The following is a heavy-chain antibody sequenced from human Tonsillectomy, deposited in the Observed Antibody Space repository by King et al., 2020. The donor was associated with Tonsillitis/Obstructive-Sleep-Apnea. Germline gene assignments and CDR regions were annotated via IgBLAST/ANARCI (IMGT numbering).Heavy chain of an antibody. J-gene: IGHJ4*02. CDR3: AREVGWGSYRYTYFHY. CDR2: IYYSGST. D-gene: IGHD3-16*02. CDR1: GGSISSNNY. V-gene: IGHV4-39*02. Sequence: QLQESGPGLVKPSETLSLTCTVSGGSISSNNYWDWIRQPPGKGLEWIGSIYYSGSTYYNPSLKSRVTISVDTSKNQFSLKLSSVTAADTAVYYCAREVGWGSYRYTYFHYWGQGTLVTVSS.